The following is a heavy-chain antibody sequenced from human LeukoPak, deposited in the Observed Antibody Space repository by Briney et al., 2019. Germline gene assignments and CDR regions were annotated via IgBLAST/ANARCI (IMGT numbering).Heavy chain of an antibody. D-gene: IGHD3-22*01. Sequence: SETLSLTCTVSGGSISSYYWSWIRQPAGKGLEWFGRIYTSGSTNYNPSLRSRVTMSVDTSKNQFSLKLSSVTAADTAMYYCARGPNDSSGYPLDAFDIWGQGTMVTVSS. CDR2: IYTSGST. V-gene: IGHV4-4*07. CDR3: ARGPNDSSGYPLDAFDI. CDR1: GGSISSYY. J-gene: IGHJ3*02.